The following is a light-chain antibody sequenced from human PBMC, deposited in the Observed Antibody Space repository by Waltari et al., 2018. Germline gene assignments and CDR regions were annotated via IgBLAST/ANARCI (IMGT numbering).Light chain of an antibody. Sequence: QSALTQPPSASGSPGQSVTISCTGTSSDVGGYNCVSWYQQHQGKAPKLMIYDVSKRPSGVPDRFSGSKSGNTAYLTVSGLQAEDEADCYCNSYAGSNSVLFGAGTKLTVL. J-gene: IGLJ2*01. CDR1: SSDVGGYNC. V-gene: IGLV2-8*01. CDR2: DVS. CDR3: NSYAGSNSVL.